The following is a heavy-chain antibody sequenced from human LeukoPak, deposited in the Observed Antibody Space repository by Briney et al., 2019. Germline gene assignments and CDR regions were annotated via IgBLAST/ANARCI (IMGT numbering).Heavy chain of an antibody. D-gene: IGHD2-21*02. J-gene: IGHJ4*02. CDR2: IYSGGST. CDR3: ARVPGGGDFYFDY. Sequence: GGSLRLSCAASGFTVSSNHMSWVRQAPGKGLEWVSVIYSGGSTYYADSVKGRFTISRDNSKNTLYLQMNSLRAEDTAVYYCARVPGGGDFYFDYWGQGTLVTVSS. V-gene: IGHV3-53*01. CDR1: GFTVSSNH.